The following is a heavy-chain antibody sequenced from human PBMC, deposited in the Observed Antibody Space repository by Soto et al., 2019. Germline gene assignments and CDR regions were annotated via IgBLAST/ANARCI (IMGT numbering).Heavy chain of an antibody. Sequence: QVQLVESGGGLAKPGGSLSLSCAASGFTFTDYYMSWIRQLPGKGLGWVSYIISSSGSTKYYADSVKGRFTISRDNAKNSLYLQMNSLRAEDTAVYYCARSIATALVMPFDYWGQGTLVTVSS. CDR3: ARSIATALVMPFDY. J-gene: IGHJ4*02. CDR2: IISSSGSTK. CDR1: GFTFTDYY. D-gene: IGHD5-18*01. V-gene: IGHV3-11*01.